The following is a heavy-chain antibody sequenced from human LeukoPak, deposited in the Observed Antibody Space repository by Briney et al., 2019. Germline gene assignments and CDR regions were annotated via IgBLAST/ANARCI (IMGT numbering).Heavy chain of an antibody. V-gene: IGHV3-33*06. CDR1: GFIFRSYD. CDR2: IWYDGSNK. J-gene: IGHJ3*02. CDR3: ANKNI. Sequence: GGSLRLSCAASGFIFRSYDMHWVRQAPDKGLEWVAVIWYDGSNKYYAESVKGRFTISRDNSKNTLYLQMNSLRAEDTAVYYCANKNIWGQGTMVTVSS.